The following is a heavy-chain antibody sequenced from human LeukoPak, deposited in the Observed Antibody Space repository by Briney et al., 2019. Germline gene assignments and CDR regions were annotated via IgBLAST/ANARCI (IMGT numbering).Heavy chain of an antibody. Sequence: PGGSLRLSCAASGFTFSSYWMHWVRQAPGKGLVWVSRINSDGSSTSYADSVKGRLTISRDNAKNTLYLQMNSLRAEDTAVYYCAREIYYYGSGSYYRSLDYWGQGTLVTVSS. V-gene: IGHV3-74*01. CDR1: GFTFSSYW. CDR3: AREIYYYGSGSYYRSLDY. CDR2: INSDGSST. D-gene: IGHD3-10*01. J-gene: IGHJ4*02.